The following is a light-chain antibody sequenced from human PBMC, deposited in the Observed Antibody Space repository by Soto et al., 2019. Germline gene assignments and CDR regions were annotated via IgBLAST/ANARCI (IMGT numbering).Light chain of an antibody. Sequence: QSVLTQPASVSGSPGQSITISCTGTSSDVGGYNSVSWYQQHPGKAPKLVIYEVTNRPSGISNRFSGSKSGNTASLTISGLQAEDEADYYCSSYTSSSTRVFGPGTKVT. CDR2: EVT. V-gene: IGLV2-14*01. J-gene: IGLJ1*01. CDR3: SSYTSSSTRV. CDR1: SSDVGGYNS.